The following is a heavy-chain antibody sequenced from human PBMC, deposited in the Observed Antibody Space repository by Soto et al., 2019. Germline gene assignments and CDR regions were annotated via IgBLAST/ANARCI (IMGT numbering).Heavy chain of an antibody. CDR1: GYAFSSYA. CDR2: INIGSGNT. J-gene: IGHJ6*02. CDR3: ARDGGDCGYRLTYYYYIGMDV. Sequence: QVQLVQSGAEEKQPGASVRVSCKASGYAFSSYAMHWVRQAPGQRLEWMGWINIGSGNTEYSQNFQDRITITRDTSASTVYMELSSLISEDTAVYYCARDGGDCGYRLTYYYYIGMDVWGQGTTVTVS. D-gene: IGHD2-21*02. V-gene: IGHV1-3*05.